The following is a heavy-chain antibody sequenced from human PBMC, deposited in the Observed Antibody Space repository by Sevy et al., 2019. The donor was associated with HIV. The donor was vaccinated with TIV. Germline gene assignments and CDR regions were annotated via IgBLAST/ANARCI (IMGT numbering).Heavy chain of an antibody. CDR2: ISAHNGNT. J-gene: IGHJ3*02. V-gene: IGHV1-18*01. D-gene: IGHD3-3*01. CDR1: GYTFTNYG. Sequence: ASVKVSCKASGYTFTNYGISWVRQAPGQGLEWMGWISAHNGNTNYAQKLQGRVTMTTDTSTSTASMGLRSLRSDDTAVYYCARDLSHTGRFGAFDIWGQGTMVTVSS. CDR3: ARDLSHTGRFGAFDI.